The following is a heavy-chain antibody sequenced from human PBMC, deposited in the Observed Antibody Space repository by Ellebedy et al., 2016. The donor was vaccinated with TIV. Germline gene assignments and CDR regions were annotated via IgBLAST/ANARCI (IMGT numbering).Heavy chain of an antibody. CDR2: IYDGGST. V-gene: IGHV3-53*01. J-gene: IGHJ4*02. CDR1: GLIVRDNY. CDR3: VSGSSGYFPIFDY. Sequence: GESLKISCAVSGLIVRDNYMSWVRQAPGKGLEWVSVIYDGGSTYYADSVKGRFTISRDNSKNTLYLQMHSLRAEDTAVYYCVSGSSGYFPIFDYWGQGTLVTVSS. D-gene: IGHD3-22*01.